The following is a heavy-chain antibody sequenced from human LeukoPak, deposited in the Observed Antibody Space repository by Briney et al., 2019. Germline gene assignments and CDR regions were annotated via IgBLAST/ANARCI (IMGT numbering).Heavy chain of an antibody. CDR3: ARKHSSSCHH. V-gene: IGHV1-2*02. J-gene: IGHJ1*01. CDR2: INPNSGGT. CDR1: GYTFTAYY. D-gene: IGHD6-13*01. Sequence: ASVKVSCKASGYTFTAYYIHWVRQAPGQGLEWIGWINPNSGGTNYAQSFQGRVTMTGDTSISTAYMELSRLRSDDTAVYFCARKHSSSCHHWGQGTLVTVSS.